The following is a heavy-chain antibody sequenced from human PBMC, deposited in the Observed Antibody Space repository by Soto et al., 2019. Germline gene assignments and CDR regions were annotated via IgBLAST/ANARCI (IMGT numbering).Heavy chain of an antibody. V-gene: IGHV3-66*01. Sequence: GGSLRLSCAASGFTVSSNYMTWVRQAPGKGLEWVSLIYSGGTTYYADSVKGGFIISRDNSKNTLYLQMNSLRAEDTAVYYCARGFSNYVAWFDPWGQGTLVTVSS. CDR2: IYSGGTT. D-gene: IGHD4-4*01. CDR1: GFTVSSNY. J-gene: IGHJ5*02. CDR3: ARGFSNYVAWFDP.